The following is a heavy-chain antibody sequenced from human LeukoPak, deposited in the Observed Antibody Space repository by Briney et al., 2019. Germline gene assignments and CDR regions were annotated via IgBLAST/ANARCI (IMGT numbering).Heavy chain of an antibody. D-gene: IGHD3-3*01. Sequence: GASVKVSCKXSGYTFTSYDINWVRQATGQGLEWMGWMNPNSGNTGYSQKFQGRVTMTRNTSISTAYMELSSLRSEDTAVYYCARSPRHANDFWSGYYLGYFDYWGQGTLVTVSS. CDR3: ARSPRHANDFWSGYYLGYFDY. V-gene: IGHV1-8*01. J-gene: IGHJ4*02. CDR2: MNPNSGNT. CDR1: GYTFTSYD.